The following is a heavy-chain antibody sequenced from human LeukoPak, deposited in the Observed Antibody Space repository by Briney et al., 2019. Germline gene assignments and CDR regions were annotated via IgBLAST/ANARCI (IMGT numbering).Heavy chain of an antibody. D-gene: IGHD3-22*01. CDR2: IKQDGSKK. CDR3: ATPLDYYDSSGYHQGGD. CDR1: GFTFSSYW. Sequence: GGSLRLSCAASGFTFSSYWMTWVRHAPGGGLEWVANIKQDGSKKNYVDSVRGRFTISRDNAKNSLYLQMNSLRAERTAVYYCATPLDYYDSSGYHQGGDWGQGTLVTVSS. V-gene: IGHV3-7*03. J-gene: IGHJ4*02.